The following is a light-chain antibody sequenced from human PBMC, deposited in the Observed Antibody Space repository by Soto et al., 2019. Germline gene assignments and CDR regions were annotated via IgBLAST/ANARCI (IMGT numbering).Light chain of an antibody. Sequence: QSALTQPASVSGSPGQSITISCTGTSSDVGSYNFVSWYQKNPGKAPKLMIYGVTKRPSGVSNRFSGSKSGNTASLTISGLQAEDEADYYCRSYADSATVIFGGGTKLTVL. V-gene: IGLV2-23*02. J-gene: IGLJ2*01. CDR2: GVT. CDR3: RSYADSATVI. CDR1: SSDVGSYNF.